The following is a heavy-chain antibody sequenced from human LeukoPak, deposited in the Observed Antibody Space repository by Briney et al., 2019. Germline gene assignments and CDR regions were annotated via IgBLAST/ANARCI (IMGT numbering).Heavy chain of an antibody. Sequence: SETLSLTCTVSGGPISSYYWSWIRQPPGKGLEWIGYIYYSGSTNYNPSLRGRVTISVDTSKNQFSLKLSSGTAADTAVYYCAREPSSDRGGYFDYWGQGSLVTVSS. J-gene: IGHJ4*02. CDR2: IYYSGST. V-gene: IGHV4-59*01. CDR1: GGPISSYY. CDR3: AREPSSDRGGYFDY. D-gene: IGHD6-19*01.